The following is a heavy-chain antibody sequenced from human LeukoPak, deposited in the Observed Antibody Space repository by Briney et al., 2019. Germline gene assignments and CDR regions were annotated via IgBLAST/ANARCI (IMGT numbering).Heavy chain of an antibody. J-gene: IGHJ5*02. D-gene: IGHD6-13*01. CDR3: ARALAAADLLGFDP. CDR1: GASITNYY. V-gene: IGHV4-59*08. Sequence: SETLSLTCTVSGASITNYYWTWIRQPPGKGLEWIAYIYHSGSINYNPSLKSRVTISVDTSKNQFSLKLSSVTAADTAVYYCARALAAADLLGFDPWGQGTLVTVSS. CDR2: IYHSGSI.